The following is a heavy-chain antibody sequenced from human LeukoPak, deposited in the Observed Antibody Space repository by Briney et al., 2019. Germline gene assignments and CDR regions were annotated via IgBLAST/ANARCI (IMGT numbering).Heavy chain of an antibody. V-gene: IGHV3-23*01. CDR3: AKGIAAAGTGRWFDP. Sequence: PGGFLRLSCAASGFTFSSYAMNWVRQAPGKRLEWVSAISGSGSSTYYADSVKGRFTISRDNSKNTLYLQMNSLRAEDTAVYYCAKGIAAAGTGRWFDPWGQGTLVTVSS. D-gene: IGHD6-13*01. J-gene: IGHJ5*02. CDR2: ISGSGSST. CDR1: GFTFSSYA.